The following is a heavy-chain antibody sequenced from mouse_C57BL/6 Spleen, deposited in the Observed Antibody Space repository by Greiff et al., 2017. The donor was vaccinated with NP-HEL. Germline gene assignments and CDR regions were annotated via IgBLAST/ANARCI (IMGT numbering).Heavy chain of an antibody. Sequence: QVQLQQSGPELVKPGASVKISCKASGYAFSSSWMNWVKQRPGKGLEWIGRIYPGDGDTNYNGKFKGKATLTADKSSSTAYMQLSILTSEDSAVYFCARRDYYGSSYDYAMDYWGQGTSVTVSS. V-gene: IGHV1-82*01. D-gene: IGHD1-1*01. J-gene: IGHJ4*01. CDR2: IYPGDGDT. CDR3: ARRDYYGSSYDYAMDY. CDR1: GYAFSSSW.